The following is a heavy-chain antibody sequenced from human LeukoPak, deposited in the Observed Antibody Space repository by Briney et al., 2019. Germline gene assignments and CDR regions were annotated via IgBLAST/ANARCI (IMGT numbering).Heavy chain of an antibody. J-gene: IGHJ3*02. Sequence: GASVKVSCKASGYTFTSYYMHWVRQAPGQGLEWMGIINPSGGSTSYAQKFQGRVTMTRDTSISTAYMELSRLRSDDTAVYYCARDSHLLQLLWFGTQPVDDAFDIWGQGTMVTVSS. CDR2: INPSGGST. CDR1: GYTFTSYY. V-gene: IGHV1-46*01. CDR3: ARDSHLLQLLWFGTQPVDDAFDI. D-gene: IGHD3-10*01.